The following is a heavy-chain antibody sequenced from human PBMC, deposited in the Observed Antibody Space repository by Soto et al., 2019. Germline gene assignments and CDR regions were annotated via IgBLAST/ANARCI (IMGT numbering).Heavy chain of an antibody. D-gene: IGHD2-2*01. CDR2: IIPIFGTA. V-gene: IGHV1-69*13. CDR1: GGTFSSYA. Sequence: SVKVSCKASGGTFSSYAISWVRQAPGQGLEWMGGIIPIFGTANYAQKFQGRVTITADESTSTAYMELSSLRSEDTAVYYCARGTSYRYYFDYWGQGTLVTVSS. CDR3: ARGTSYRYYFDY. J-gene: IGHJ4*02.